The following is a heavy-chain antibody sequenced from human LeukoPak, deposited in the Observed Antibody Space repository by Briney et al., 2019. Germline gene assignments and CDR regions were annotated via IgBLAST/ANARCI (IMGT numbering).Heavy chain of an antibody. Sequence: PGGSLRLSCAASGFTFSDNYMSWVRQAPGKGLEWVANIKQDGSEKYYVDSVKGRFTISRDNAKNSLYLQMNSLRAEDTAVYYCARPIVATNLDYWGQGTLVTVSS. D-gene: IGHD5-12*01. CDR3: ARPIVATNLDY. V-gene: IGHV3-7*05. J-gene: IGHJ4*02. CDR1: GFTFSDNY. CDR2: IKQDGSEK.